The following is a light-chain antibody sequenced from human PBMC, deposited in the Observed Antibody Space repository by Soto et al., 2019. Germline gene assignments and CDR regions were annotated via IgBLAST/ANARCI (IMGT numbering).Light chain of an antibody. CDR2: DAS. CDR3: LHRYNLPLT. CDR1: QSVSSY. Sequence: EIVLTQSPATLSLSPGERATLSCRASQSVSSYLAWYQHKPGQAPRLLIYDASNRATGIPARFSGSGSGTDFTLSISRLEPEDFAVYYCLHRYNLPLTFGGGTKVEIK. J-gene: IGKJ4*01. V-gene: IGKV3-11*01.